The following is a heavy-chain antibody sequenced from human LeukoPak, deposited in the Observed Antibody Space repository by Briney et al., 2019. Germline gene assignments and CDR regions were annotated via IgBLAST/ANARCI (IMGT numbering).Heavy chain of an antibody. Sequence: GGSLRLSCAASGFTFSSYAMSWVRQAPGKGLEWVGRIRNKASSYTTLYAASVKGRFTISRDDSKNSLYLQMNSLKTEDTAVYYCVRDHYDSRGYSLGYDYWGQGTLLTVSS. CDR2: IRNKASSYTT. V-gene: IGHV3-72*01. D-gene: IGHD3-22*01. CDR1: GFTFSSYA. J-gene: IGHJ4*02. CDR3: VRDHYDSRGYSLGYDY.